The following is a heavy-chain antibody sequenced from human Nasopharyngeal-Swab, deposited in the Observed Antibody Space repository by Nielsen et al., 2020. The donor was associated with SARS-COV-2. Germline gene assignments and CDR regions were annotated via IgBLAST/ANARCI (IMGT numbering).Heavy chain of an antibody. CDR2: IRGSGGST. Sequence: GGSLRLSCAASGFSVNNNHMNWVRQAPGKGLEWVSSIRGSGGSTYYADSVKGRFTISRDNSKNTLNLQMNSLRAEDTAVYYCAKEGEGDYDFSPGDYWGQGTLVTVSS. CDR3: AKEGEGDYDFSPGDY. J-gene: IGHJ4*02. V-gene: IGHV3-23*01. D-gene: IGHD3-3*01. CDR1: GFSVNNNH.